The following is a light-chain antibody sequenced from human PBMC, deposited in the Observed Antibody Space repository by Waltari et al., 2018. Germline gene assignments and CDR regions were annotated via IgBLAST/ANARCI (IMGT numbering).Light chain of an antibody. Sequence: EIVLTQSPATLSMSPGERVTLSCRATRSVSSSLDWYQQKPGQAPRLLIYDTSTRATGVPASFSGGGSGTEFTLTISSLQSEDFAVYYCQQYNEWPLTFGGGTKVEI. CDR1: RSVSSS. J-gene: IGKJ4*01. V-gene: IGKV3-15*01. CDR2: DTS. CDR3: QQYNEWPLT.